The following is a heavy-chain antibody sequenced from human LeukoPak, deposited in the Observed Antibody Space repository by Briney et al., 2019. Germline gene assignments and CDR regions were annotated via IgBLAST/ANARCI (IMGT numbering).Heavy chain of an antibody. V-gene: IGHV3-72*01. CDR1: GFTFSDHY. J-gene: IGHJ4*02. D-gene: IGHD3-10*01. Sequence: GGSLRLSCAASGFTFSDHYMDWVRQAPGKGLEWVARIRNKANSYTTEYAASVKGRFTIARDDSKTSPFLQMNSLKTEDTAVYYCARGYGSGPFYFDYWGQGTLVTVSS. CDR2: IRNKANSYTT. CDR3: ARGYGSGPFYFDY.